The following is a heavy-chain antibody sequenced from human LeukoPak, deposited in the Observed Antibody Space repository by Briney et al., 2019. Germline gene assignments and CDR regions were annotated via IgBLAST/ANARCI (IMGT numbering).Heavy chain of an antibody. V-gene: IGHV3-43D*03. CDR3: AKEFSHYFDY. Sequence: GGSLRLSCAASGFTFDDYAMHWVRQAPGKGLEWVSLISWDGGSTYYADSVKGRFTISRDNSKNSLYLQMNSLRAEDTALYYCAKEFSHYFDYWGQGTLVTVSS. CDR2: ISWDGGST. CDR1: GFTFDDYA. J-gene: IGHJ4*02.